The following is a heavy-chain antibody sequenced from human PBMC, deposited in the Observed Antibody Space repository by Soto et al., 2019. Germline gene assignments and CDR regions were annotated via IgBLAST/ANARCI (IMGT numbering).Heavy chain of an antibody. CDR3: ARQGERITIFGVVIIGGMDV. CDR1: GYSFTSYW. J-gene: IGHJ6*02. Sequence: GESLKISCKGSGYSFTSYWISGVRQMPGKGLEWMGRIDPSDSYTNYSPSFQGHVTISADKSISTAYLQWSSLKASDTAMYYCARQGERITIFGVVIIGGMDVWGQGTTVTVSS. CDR2: IDPSDSYT. D-gene: IGHD3-3*01. V-gene: IGHV5-10-1*01.